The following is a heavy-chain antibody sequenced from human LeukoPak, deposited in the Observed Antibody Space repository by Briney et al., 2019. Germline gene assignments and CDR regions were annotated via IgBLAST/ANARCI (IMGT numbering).Heavy chain of an antibody. CDR2: FDPEDGET. CDR1: GYTLTELS. Sequence: GASVKVSCKVSGYTLTELSMHWVRQAPGKGLEWMGGFDPEDGETIYAQKFQGRVTMTEDTSTDTAYMELSSLRSEDTAVYYCAAGFGLYYDFWSGQSENYWGQGTLVTVSS. CDR3: AAGFGLYYDFWSGQSENY. D-gene: IGHD3-3*01. J-gene: IGHJ4*02. V-gene: IGHV1-24*01.